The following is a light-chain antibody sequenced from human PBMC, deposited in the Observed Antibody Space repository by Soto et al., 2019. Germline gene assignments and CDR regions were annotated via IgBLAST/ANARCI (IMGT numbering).Light chain of an antibody. V-gene: IGKV3-20*01. Sequence: EIVLTQSPGTLSLSPGERATLSCRASQSVSSSSLAWNQQKPGQAPRLLIYSTSSRATGIPDRFSGSGSGTDFTLTISRLEPEDFALYYCQHYGSSSITFGQGTRLEIK. CDR2: STS. CDR1: QSVSSSS. J-gene: IGKJ5*01. CDR3: QHYGSSSIT.